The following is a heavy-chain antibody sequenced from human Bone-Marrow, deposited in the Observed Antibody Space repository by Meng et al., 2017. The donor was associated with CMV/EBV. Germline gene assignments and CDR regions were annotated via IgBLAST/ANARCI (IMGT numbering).Heavy chain of an antibody. V-gene: IGHV1-2*02. Sequence: ASVKVSCKASGYTFTGYFMYWVRQAPGQGLEWMGWINPNSGGTNYAQKFQGRVTMTMDTSISTAYMELSRLRSDDTAVYYCARDSDYDFWSGGWYFDLWGRGTLVTFSS. J-gene: IGHJ2*01. CDR3: ARDSDYDFWSGGWYFDL. CDR2: INPNSGGT. CDR1: GYTFTGYF. D-gene: IGHD3-3*01.